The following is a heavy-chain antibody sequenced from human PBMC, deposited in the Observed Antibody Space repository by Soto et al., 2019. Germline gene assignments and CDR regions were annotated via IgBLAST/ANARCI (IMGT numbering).Heavy chain of an antibody. J-gene: IGHJ5*02. V-gene: IGHV3-48*03. Sequence: VGSLRLSCAASGFTFSSDEMNWVGQAPGKGLEGVSYISSSGSTIYYADSVKGRFTISRDNAKNSLYLQMNSLRAEDTAVYYCARKRNSGSYKTFHPWGQGTLVTVSS. D-gene: IGHD1-26*01. CDR2: ISSSGSTI. CDR3: ARKRNSGSYKTFHP. CDR1: GFTFSSDE.